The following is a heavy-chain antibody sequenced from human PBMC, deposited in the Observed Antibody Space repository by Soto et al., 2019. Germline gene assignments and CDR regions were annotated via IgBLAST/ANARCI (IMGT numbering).Heavy chain of an antibody. J-gene: IGHJ4*02. V-gene: IGHV6-1*01. Sequence: SQTLSLTFAISGDSISSNIVTWDWIRQSPSRGLEWLGRTYYRSQWFNDYAVSVKSRMTINADTSKNQFSLQLNYVTPEDTAVYYCGAYDSSGYIWGQGTLVTVSS. CDR3: GAYDSSGYI. D-gene: IGHD3-22*01. CDR1: GDSISSNIVT. CDR2: TYYRSQWFN.